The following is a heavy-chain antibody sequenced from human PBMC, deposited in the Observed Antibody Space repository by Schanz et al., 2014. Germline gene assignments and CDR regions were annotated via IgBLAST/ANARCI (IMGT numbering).Heavy chain of an antibody. Sequence: QVELVESGGGVVQPGRSLRLSCAASGFTFSRHAMHWVRQAAGKGLEWVAAITYDGSNKYYAESVKGRFAISRDNAKNSLYLQMNSLTADDTAVYYCARDKGGYYPFDYWGQGTLVTVSS. CDR3: ARDKGGYYPFDY. J-gene: IGHJ4*02. D-gene: IGHD3-3*01. V-gene: IGHV3-30*09. CDR1: GFTFSRHA. CDR2: ITYDGSNK.